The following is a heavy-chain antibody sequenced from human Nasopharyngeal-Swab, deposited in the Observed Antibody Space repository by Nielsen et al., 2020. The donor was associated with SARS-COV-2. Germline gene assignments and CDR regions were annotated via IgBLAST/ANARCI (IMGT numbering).Heavy chain of an antibody. V-gene: IGHV3-33*01. D-gene: IGHD7-27*01. CDR3: ARVGPEPENWGVLCY. Sequence: GESLKISCAASGFTFSSYGMHWVRQAPGKGLEWVAVIWYDGSNKYYADSVKGRFTISRDNSKNTLYLQMNSLRAEDTAVYYCARVGPEPENWGVLCYWGQGTLVTVSS. CDR2: IWYDGSNK. J-gene: IGHJ4*02. CDR1: GFTFSSYG.